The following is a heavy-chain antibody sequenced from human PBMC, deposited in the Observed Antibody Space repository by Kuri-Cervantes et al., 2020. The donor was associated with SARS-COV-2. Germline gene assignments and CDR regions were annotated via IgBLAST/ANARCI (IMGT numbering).Heavy chain of an antibody. J-gene: IGHJ4*02. D-gene: IGHD1-26*01. CDR3: ATGSYYVAYDY. V-gene: IGHV4-59*01. Sequence: GSLRLSCTVSGGSISSYYWSWIRQPPGKGLEWIGYIYYSGSTNYNPSLKSRVTISVDTSKNQSSLKLSSVTAADTAVYYCATGSYYVAYDYWGQGTLVTVSS. CDR1: GGSISSYY. CDR2: IYYSGST.